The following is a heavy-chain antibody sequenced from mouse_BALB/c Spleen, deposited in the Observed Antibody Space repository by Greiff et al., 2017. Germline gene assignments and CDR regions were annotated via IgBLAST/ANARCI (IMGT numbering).Heavy chain of an antibody. CDR3: ARGGDYDEEYYFDY. Sequence: EVQLQESGPELVKPGASVKISCKASGYTFTDYNMHWVKQSHGKSLEWIGYIYPYNGGTGYNQKFKSKATLTVDNSSSTAYMELRSLTSEDSAVYYCARGGDYDEEYYFDYWGQGTTLTVSS. V-gene: IGHV1S29*02. D-gene: IGHD2-4*01. J-gene: IGHJ2*01. CDR1: GYTFTDYN. CDR2: IYPYNGGT.